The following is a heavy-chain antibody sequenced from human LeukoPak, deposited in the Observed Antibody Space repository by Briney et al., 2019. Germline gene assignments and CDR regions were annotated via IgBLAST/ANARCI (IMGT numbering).Heavy chain of an antibody. CDR3: SRHGQGGYFEY. CDR1: SGSISSYY. J-gene: IGHJ4*02. V-gene: IGHV4-59*08. Sequence: SETLSLTCTVSSGSISSYYWSWIRQPPGKGLEWIGYIYYTGSTDYSPSLKSRVTISVDTTKNQFSLKLSSVTAADTAMYYCSRHGQGGYFEYWGQGTLVTVSS. D-gene: IGHD3-16*01. CDR2: IYYTGST.